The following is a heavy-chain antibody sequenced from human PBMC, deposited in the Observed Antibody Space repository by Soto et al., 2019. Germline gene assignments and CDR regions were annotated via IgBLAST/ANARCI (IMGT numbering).Heavy chain of an antibody. J-gene: IGHJ6*04. D-gene: IGHD3-3*01. CDR3: ARERSYDFLSGYFGGYGPMDV. V-gene: IGHV3-64*01. Sequence: GGSLRLSCAASGFTFSSYAMHWVRQAPGKGLEYVSAISSNGGSTYYANSVKGRFTISRDNSKNTLYLQMGSLRAEDMAVDYCARERSYDFLSGYFGGYGPMDVWGKGTTVTVSS. CDR1: GFTFSSYA. CDR2: ISSNGGST.